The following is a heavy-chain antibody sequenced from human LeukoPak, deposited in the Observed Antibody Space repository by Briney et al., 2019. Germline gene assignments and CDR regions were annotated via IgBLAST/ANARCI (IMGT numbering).Heavy chain of an antibody. J-gene: IGHJ4*02. Sequence: SETLSLTCTVSGGSISSSSYYWGWIRQPPGKGLEWIGSIYYSGSTYYNPSLKSRVTISVDTSKNQFSLKLSSVTATDTAVYYCARQGGRLAASTNYWGQGTLVTVSS. D-gene: IGHD6-13*01. V-gene: IGHV4-39*01. CDR3: ARQGGRLAASTNY. CDR2: IYYSGST. CDR1: GGSISSSSYY.